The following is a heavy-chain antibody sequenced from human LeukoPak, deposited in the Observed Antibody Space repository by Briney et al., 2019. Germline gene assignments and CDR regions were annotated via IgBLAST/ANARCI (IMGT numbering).Heavy chain of an antibody. D-gene: IGHD3/OR15-3a*01. CDR2: YTSGST. V-gene: IGHV4-4*07. J-gene: IGHJ3*02. CDR1: GGSISSFY. Sequence: SETLSLTCTVSGGSISSFYWSCMRQPAGKGLEWIGRYTSGSTNYNPSLKSRVTISVDTSKNQVSLKLRSVTAADTAVYYCAREASSGLGRAFDIWGQGAMVTVSS. CDR3: AREASSGLGRAFDI.